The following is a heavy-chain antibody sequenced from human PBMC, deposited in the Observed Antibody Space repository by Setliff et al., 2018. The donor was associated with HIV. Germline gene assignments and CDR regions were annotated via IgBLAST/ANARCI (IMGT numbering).Heavy chain of an antibody. D-gene: IGHD2-2*01. Sequence: PSETLSLTCSVSGASVNYNTWSWIRQAPGKGLQWIGSIYNSVTTNYNPSLKSRATISLDTSKNQFSLKLTSVTAADTAVYYCARGGTSSNWFDAWGQGTQVTVSS. CDR3: ARGGTSSNWFDA. V-gene: IGHV4-59*02. CDR2: IYNSVTT. CDR1: GASVNYNT. J-gene: IGHJ5*02.